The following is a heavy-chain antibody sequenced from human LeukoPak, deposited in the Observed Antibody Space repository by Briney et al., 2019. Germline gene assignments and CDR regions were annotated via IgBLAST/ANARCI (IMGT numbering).Heavy chain of an antibody. V-gene: IGHV3-20*04. Sequence: GGSLRLSCAASGFTFDDYAMHWVRQAPGKGLEWVSGINWNGGSTGYADSVKGRFTISRDNAKNSLYLQMNSLRAEDTALYYCARGWDFWSGSNAFDIWGQGTMVTVSS. CDR2: INWNGGST. J-gene: IGHJ3*02. CDR3: ARGWDFWSGSNAFDI. D-gene: IGHD3-3*01. CDR1: GFTFDDYA.